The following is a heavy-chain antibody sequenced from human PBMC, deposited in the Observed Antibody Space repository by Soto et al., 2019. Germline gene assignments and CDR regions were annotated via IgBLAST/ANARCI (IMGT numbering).Heavy chain of an antibody. CDR2: IIPLFGTP. J-gene: IGHJ4*02. CDR1: GGIFSTYA. D-gene: IGHD3-10*01. CDR3: ARDRDDYGSGNYYNRIDF. V-gene: IGHV1-69*01. Sequence: QVQLVQSGAEVKKPGSSVKVSCKASGGIFSTYAISWLRQAPGQGLEWMGGIIPLFGTPNYAQRFQGRVTMTADESTSTAYMKLSRLRSEDTAVYYCARDRDDYGSGNYYNRIDFWGQGTLVTVSS.